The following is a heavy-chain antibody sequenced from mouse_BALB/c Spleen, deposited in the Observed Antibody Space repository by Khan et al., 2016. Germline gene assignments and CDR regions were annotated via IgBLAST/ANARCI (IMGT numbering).Heavy chain of an antibody. J-gene: IGHJ3*01. D-gene: IGHD1-1*01. CDR2: INPGSGST. CDR1: GYAFTNVL. CDR3: ACQYGSRYVGFAY. Sequence: QVQLQQSGADLVRPGTSVKVSCKASGYAFTNVLIDWIKQRPGQGLDWIGVINPGSGSTNYNEKFKGKATLTADKSSSTAYLQLSSLTSDDSAVXFCACQYGSRYVGFAYWGQGTLITVSA. V-gene: IGHV1-54*01.